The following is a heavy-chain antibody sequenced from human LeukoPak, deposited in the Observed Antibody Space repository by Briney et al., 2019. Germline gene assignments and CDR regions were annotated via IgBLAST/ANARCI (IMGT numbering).Heavy chain of an antibody. V-gene: IGHV6-1*01. Sequence: SQTLSLTCAISGDSVSSNSAAWNWIRQSPSRGLEWLGRTYYRSKWYNDYAVSVKSRITINPDTSKNQFSLQLNSVTPEDTAVYYCARGAWRQQLGEGAFDIWGQGTMVTVSS. CDR1: GDSVSSNSAA. D-gene: IGHD6-13*01. CDR2: TYYRSKWYN. J-gene: IGHJ3*02. CDR3: ARGAWRQQLGEGAFDI.